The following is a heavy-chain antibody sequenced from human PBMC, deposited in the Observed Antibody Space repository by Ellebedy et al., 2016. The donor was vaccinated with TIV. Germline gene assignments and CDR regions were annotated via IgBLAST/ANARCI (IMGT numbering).Heavy chain of an antibody. D-gene: IGHD1-26*01. CDR2: IMSSINLV. J-gene: IGHJ4*02. CDR3: ALWEAGGLSYFDH. CDR1: GRLVGGLR. Sequence: AASVKVSCKASGRLVGGLRVAWVRQAPGQGLEWIGGIMSSINLVNYTEKFRGRIAITADTATNTADLELTNLTSEDTAVYHGALWEAGGLSYFDHWGQGTLVTVSS. V-gene: IGHV1-69*10.